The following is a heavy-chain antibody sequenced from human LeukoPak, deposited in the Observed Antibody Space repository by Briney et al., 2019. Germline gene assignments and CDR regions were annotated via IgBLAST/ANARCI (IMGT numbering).Heavy chain of an antibody. V-gene: IGHV4-59*12. CDR3: ARVVAAGRDYYFDY. J-gene: IGHJ4*02. CDR1: GGTISSYY. D-gene: IGHD6-13*01. Sequence: PSETLSLTCTASGGTISSYYYNWIRQPPGKGLEWIGYIYYSGSTNYNPSLKSRVTISLDTSKNQFSLKLSSVTAADTAVYYCARVVAAGRDYYFDYWGQGTLVTVSS. CDR2: IYYSGST.